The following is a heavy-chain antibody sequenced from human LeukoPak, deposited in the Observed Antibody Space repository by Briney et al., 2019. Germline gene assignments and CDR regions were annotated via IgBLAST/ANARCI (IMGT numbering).Heavy chain of an antibody. Sequence: SETLSLTCTVSGGSISSYYWSWIRQPPGKGLEWIGYIYYSGSTNYNPSLKSRVTISVDTSKNPFSLKLSCVTAADTAVYYFARPRETWGGKSFDYGAQGALAPVSP. J-gene: IGHJ4*02. CDR1: GGSISSYY. D-gene: IGHD3-16*01. CDR3: ARPRETWGGKSFDY. CDR2: IYYSGST. V-gene: IGHV4-59*08.